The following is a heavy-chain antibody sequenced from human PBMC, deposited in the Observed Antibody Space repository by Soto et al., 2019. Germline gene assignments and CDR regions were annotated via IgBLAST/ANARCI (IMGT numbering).Heavy chain of an antibody. J-gene: IGHJ4*02. CDR1: GFTFSNAW. D-gene: IGHD5-18*01. CDR2: IKSKTDGGAT. Sequence: GGSLRLSCAAPGFTFSNAWMNWVRQAPGKGLEWVGRIKSKTDGGATDYAAPVKGRFTISRDDSENTLYLQMNSLKTEDTAVYYCTTELDTVSVFDYWGQGTLVTVSS. V-gene: IGHV3-15*07. CDR3: TTELDTVSVFDY.